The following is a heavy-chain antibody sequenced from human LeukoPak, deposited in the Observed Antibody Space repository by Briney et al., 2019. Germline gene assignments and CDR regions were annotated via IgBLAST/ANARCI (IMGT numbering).Heavy chain of an antibody. CDR3: ARDVTYYDSGGYPTANWFDP. Sequence: ASVKVSCKASGYTFTDYYMHWVRQAPGQDLEWMGWINPNSGGTNYAQKFQGRVTMTRDTSISTAYMELSRLRSDDTAVYYCARDVTYYDSGGYPTANWFDPWGQGALVTVSS. D-gene: IGHD3-22*01. J-gene: IGHJ5*02. CDR1: GYTFTDYY. CDR2: INPNSGGT. V-gene: IGHV1-2*02.